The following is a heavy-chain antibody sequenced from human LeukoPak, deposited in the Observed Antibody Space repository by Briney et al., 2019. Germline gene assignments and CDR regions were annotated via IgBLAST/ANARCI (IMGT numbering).Heavy chain of an antibody. J-gene: IGHJ4*02. V-gene: IGHV4-34*01. Sequence: GSLRLSCAASGFTFSNAWMSWVRQAPGKGLEWVGEINHSGSTNYNPSLKSRVTISVDTSKNQFSLKLSSVTAADTAVYYCARDQEEEAHDYWGQGTLVTVSS. CDR1: GFTFSNAW. CDR2: INHSGST. CDR3: ARDQEEEAHDY.